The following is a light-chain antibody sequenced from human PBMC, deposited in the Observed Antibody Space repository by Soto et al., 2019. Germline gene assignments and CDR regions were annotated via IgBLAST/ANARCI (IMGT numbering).Light chain of an antibody. CDR1: KSDIGVYDF. CDR2: EVV. V-gene: IGLV2-8*01. J-gene: IGLJ1*01. CDR3: KSYDGSNTYV. Sequence: QSALTQPPSASGSPGQSVTISCTGTKSDIGVYDFVSWYQHHPGKAPRLIIYEVVQRPSGVPDRFSGSKSGNTASLTVSGLQAADAADYFCKSYDGSNTYVFGSGTKVTVL.